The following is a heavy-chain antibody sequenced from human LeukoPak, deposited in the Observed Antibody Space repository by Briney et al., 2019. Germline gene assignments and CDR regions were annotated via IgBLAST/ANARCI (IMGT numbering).Heavy chain of an antibody. CDR3: AKDSVVGSSSWYPYGMDV. CDR2: ISYDGSNK. Sequence: GGSLRLSCAASGFTFSSYGMHWVRQAPGKGLEWVAVISYDGSNKYYADSVKGRFTISRDISKNTLYLQMNSLRAEDTAVYYCAKDSVVGSSSWYPYGMDVWGQGTTVTVSS. D-gene: IGHD6-13*01. CDR1: GFTFSSYG. J-gene: IGHJ6*02. V-gene: IGHV3-30*18.